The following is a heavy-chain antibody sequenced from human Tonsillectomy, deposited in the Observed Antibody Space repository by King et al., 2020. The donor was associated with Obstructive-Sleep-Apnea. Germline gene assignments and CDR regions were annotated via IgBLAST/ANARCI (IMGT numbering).Heavy chain of an antibody. CDR2: IYSDGSRT. CDR1: GFTFSNYW. Sequence: VQLVESGGGLVQPGGSLRLSCAASGFTFSNYWMHWVRQAPGKGLVWVSLIYSDGSRTTYADSVKGRFTISRDNAKNTLYLQMNSLRAEETAVYYCARSSLGAIDIWGQGTMVTVSS. D-gene: IGHD3-3*02. V-gene: IGHV3-74*01. J-gene: IGHJ3*02. CDR3: ARSSLGAIDI.